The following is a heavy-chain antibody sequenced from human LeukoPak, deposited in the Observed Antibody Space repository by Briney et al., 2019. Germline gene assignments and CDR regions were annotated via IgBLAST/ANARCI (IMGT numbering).Heavy chain of an antibody. CDR3: ASCGYGGNCYLDY. V-gene: IGHV3-7*01. CDR1: GFTFSNFW. Sequence: GGSLRLSCAASGFTFSNFWMSWVRQAPGNGLEWVANIKQDGGQKYYADSVKGRFTISRDNAKNSLHLQMNSLRAEDTAVYYCASCGYGGNCYLDYWGQGTLVTVSS. J-gene: IGHJ4*02. CDR2: IKQDGGQK. D-gene: IGHD4/OR15-4a*01.